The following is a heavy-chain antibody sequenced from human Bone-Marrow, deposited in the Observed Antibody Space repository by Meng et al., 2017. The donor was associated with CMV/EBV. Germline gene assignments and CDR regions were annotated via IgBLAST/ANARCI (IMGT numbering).Heavy chain of an antibody. CDR1: GLTFSSHG. D-gene: IGHD3-3*01. J-gene: IGHJ6*02. Sequence: ETLSLTCAASGLTFSSHGMSWVRQAPGKGLECVSVIYSGVGSASYADSVKGRFTITRDNSNNTLYLQMNSLRAEDTAVYYCANVDFLYGMDVWGQGTMVTVSS. CDR3: ANVDFLYGMDV. V-gene: IGHV3-23*03. CDR2: IYSGVGSA.